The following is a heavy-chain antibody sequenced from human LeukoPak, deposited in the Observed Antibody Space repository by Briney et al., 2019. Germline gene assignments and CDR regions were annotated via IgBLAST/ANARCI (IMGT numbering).Heavy chain of an antibody. J-gene: IGHJ5*02. Sequence: GASVKVSCKASGYTFTGYYMHWVRQAPGQGLEWMGWINPNSGGTNYAQKFQGRVTMTRDTSISTAYMELSRLRSDDTAVYYCARVGWFGEPSFDPWGQGTLVTVSS. CDR2: INPNSGGT. V-gene: IGHV1-2*02. D-gene: IGHD3-10*01. CDR3: ARVGWFGEPSFDP. CDR1: GYTFTGYY.